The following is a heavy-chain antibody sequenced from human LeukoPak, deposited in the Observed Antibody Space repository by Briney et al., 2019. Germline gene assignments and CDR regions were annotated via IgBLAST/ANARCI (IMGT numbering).Heavy chain of an antibody. J-gene: IGHJ5*02. D-gene: IGHD3-9*01. CDR2: INPSDGST. CDR3: ARGFYDILTGYYAAANWFDP. CDR1: GYTFTSNY. Sequence: ASVKVSCKAYGYTFTSNYMYWVRQAPGQGLEWMGIINPSDGSTSYAQKFQGRVTMTRDTSTSTVSMEMSSLRSEDTAVYYCARGFYDILTGYYAAANWFDPWGQGTLVTVSS. V-gene: IGHV1-46*01.